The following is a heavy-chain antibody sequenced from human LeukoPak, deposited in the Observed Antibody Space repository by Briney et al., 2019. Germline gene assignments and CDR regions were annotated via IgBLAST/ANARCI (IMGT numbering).Heavy chain of an antibody. J-gene: IGHJ4*02. CDR1: GFTFSSFA. D-gene: IGHD4-17*01. CDR2: ISYDGSNK. Sequence: GSLRLSCAASGFTFSSFAMHWVRQAPGKGLEWVAVISYDGSNKYYPDFVKGRFTISRDNSKNTLYLQMNSLRAEDTAVYYCARRLRRNYFDYWGQGTLVTVSS. V-gene: IGHV3-30*04. CDR3: ARRLRRNYFDY.